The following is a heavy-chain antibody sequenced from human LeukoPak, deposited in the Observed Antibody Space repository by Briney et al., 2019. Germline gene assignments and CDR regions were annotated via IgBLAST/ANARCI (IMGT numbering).Heavy chain of an antibody. Sequence: GGSLRLSCAASGFTFSSYAMSWVRQAPGKGLERVSAISGSGGSTYYADSVKGRFTISRDNSKNTLYLQMNSLRAKDTAVYYCALTRYRYDPKLTIDAFDIWGQGTMVTVSS. CDR1: GFTFSSYA. V-gene: IGHV3-23*01. D-gene: IGHD5-18*01. CDR2: ISGSGGST. J-gene: IGHJ3*02. CDR3: ALTRYRYDPKLTIDAFDI.